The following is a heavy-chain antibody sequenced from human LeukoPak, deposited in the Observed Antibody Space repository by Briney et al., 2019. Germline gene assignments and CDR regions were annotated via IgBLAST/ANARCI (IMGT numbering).Heavy chain of an antibody. CDR3: TRDLSGVNPFDY. CDR1: GGSISSGGYS. V-gene: IGHV4-30-2*01. J-gene: IGHJ4*02. D-gene: IGHD2-8*01. Sequence: SETLSLTCAVSGGSISSGGYSWSWIRQPPGKGLEWIGYIYHSGSTYYNPSLKSRVTISVDRSKNQFSLKLSSVTAADTAVYYCTRDLSGVNPFDYWGQGTLVTVSS. CDR2: IYHSGST.